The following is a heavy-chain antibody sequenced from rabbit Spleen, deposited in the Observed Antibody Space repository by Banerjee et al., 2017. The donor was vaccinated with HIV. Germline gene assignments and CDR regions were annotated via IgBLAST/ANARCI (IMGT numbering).Heavy chain of an antibody. Sequence: QEQLEESGGGLVKPEGSLTLTCKASGFSFSDRDVMCWVRQAPGKGLEWIACIEVGDSSFTYFATWAKGRFTISKTSSTTVTLQVTRLTAADTATYFCARDTSSSFSSYGMDLWGQGTLVTVS. CDR1: GFSFSDRDV. CDR3: ARDTSSSFSSYGMDL. CDR2: IEVGDSSFT. D-gene: IGHD1-1*01. V-gene: IGHV1S45*01. J-gene: IGHJ6*01.